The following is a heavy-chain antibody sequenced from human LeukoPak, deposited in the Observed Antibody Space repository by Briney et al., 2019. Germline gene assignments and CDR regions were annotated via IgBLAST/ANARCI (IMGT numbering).Heavy chain of an antibody. CDR1: GFTFSDYY. J-gene: IGHJ4*02. CDR2: ITGSSIYT. Sequence: GGSLRLSCAASGFTFSDYYMSWIRRAPGKGLEWVSDITGSSIYTNYADSVKGRFTISRDNAKNSVNLQMNSLRSDDTAVYYCARRYYYYSSGYDDCWGQGTLVTVSS. V-gene: IGHV3-11*03. D-gene: IGHD3-22*01. CDR3: ARRYYYYSSGYDDC.